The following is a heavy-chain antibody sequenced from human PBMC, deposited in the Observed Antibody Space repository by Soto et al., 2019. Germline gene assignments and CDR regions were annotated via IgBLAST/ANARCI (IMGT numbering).Heavy chain of an antibody. CDR2: INHSGRV. Sequence: SETLSLTCAVYGGSFSGHSWTWIRQSPGKGPEWIGDINHSGRVNYSPSLKSRVTISLDTSKNQFSLTLSAVTVADTAMYYCSTRAYDTNGYYRFDPWGQGTLVTVS. CDR3: STRAYDTNGYYRFDP. V-gene: IGHV4-34*01. J-gene: IGHJ5*01. CDR1: GGSFSGHS. D-gene: IGHD3-22*01.